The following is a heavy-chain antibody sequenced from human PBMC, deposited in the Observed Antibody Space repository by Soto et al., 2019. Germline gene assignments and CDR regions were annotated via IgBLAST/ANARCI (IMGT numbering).Heavy chain of an antibody. V-gene: IGHV3-33*01. D-gene: IGHD5-12*01. J-gene: IGHJ4*02. Sequence: GGSLRLSCAASGFTFSSYGMHWVRQAPGKGLEWVAVIWYDGSNIYYADSVKGRFTISRDNAKNSLYLQMNSLRDEDTAVYYCASLSQVANYWGQGTLVTVSS. CDR3: ASLSQVANY. CDR2: IWYDGSNI. CDR1: GFTFSSYG.